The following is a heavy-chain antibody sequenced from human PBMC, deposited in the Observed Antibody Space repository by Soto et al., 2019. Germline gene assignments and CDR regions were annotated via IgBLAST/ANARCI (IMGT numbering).Heavy chain of an antibody. V-gene: IGHV3-30*18. CDR1: GFTFSSYG. Sequence: SGGSLRLSCAASGFTFSSYGMHWVRQAPGKGLEWVAVISYDGSNKCYADSVKGRFTISRDNSKNTLYLQMNSLRAEDTAVYYCAKAQYRWSSWYVDYWGQGTLVTVSS. D-gene: IGHD6-13*01. CDR2: ISYDGSNK. CDR3: AKAQYRWSSWYVDY. J-gene: IGHJ4*02.